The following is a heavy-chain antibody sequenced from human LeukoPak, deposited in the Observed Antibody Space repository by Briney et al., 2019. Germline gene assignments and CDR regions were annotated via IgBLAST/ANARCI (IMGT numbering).Heavy chain of an antibody. CDR3: ARGGNDDWKRFDS. V-gene: IGHV3-53*01. Sequence: GGSLRLSCAVSGFTVTRNFMSWVRQAPGKGLEWVSVIYSDGNTYYADSVKGRFTVSRDTSKNTMSLQMNSLRGEDTAVYYCARGGNDDWKRFDSWGQGTLVTVSP. CDR2: IYSDGNT. J-gene: IGHJ4*02. CDR1: GFTVTRNF. D-gene: IGHD1-1*01.